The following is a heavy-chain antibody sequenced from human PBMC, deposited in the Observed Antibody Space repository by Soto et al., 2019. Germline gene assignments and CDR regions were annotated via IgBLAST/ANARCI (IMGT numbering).Heavy chain of an antibody. CDR1: GVSISRSDW. Sequence: QVQLQESGPGLVKPSGTLSLTCAVSGVSISRSDWWSWVRQPPGKGLEWIGEISHSGSTNYRPSLRGRVTISLDKSKNQFSLKLPSVNAADTAVYYCARGYDRTVSPARYFDFWGQGTLVTVSS. CDR3: ARGYDRTVSPARYFDF. V-gene: IGHV4-4*02. D-gene: IGHD3-22*01. J-gene: IGHJ4*02. CDR2: ISHSGST.